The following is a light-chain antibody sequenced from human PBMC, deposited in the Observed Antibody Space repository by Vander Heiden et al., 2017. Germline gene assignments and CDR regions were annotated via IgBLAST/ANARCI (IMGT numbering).Light chain of an antibody. Sequence: DIQMTQSPSTLSASVGDRVTITCRASQSISSWLAWYQQKPGNAPKLLIYKASNLEPGVPSRFSGSGSGTEFTLTISSLQPDDCATYYCQQYNSYSWTLGQGTKVEIK. CDR3: QQYNSYSWT. J-gene: IGKJ1*01. CDR2: KAS. V-gene: IGKV1-5*03. CDR1: QSISSW.